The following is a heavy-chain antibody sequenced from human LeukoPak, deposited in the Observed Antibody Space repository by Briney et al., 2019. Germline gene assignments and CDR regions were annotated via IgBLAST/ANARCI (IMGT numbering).Heavy chain of an antibody. CDR3: ARDARGSSHLDY. J-gene: IGHJ4*02. CDR2: IYYSGST. Sequence: SETLSLTCTVSGGSISSYYWSWIRQPPGKGLEWIGYIYYSGSTNYTPSLKSRVTISVDTSKNQFSLKLSSVTAADTAVYYCARDARGSSHLDYWGQGTLVTVSS. D-gene: IGHD6-13*01. CDR1: GGSISSYY. V-gene: IGHV4-59*01.